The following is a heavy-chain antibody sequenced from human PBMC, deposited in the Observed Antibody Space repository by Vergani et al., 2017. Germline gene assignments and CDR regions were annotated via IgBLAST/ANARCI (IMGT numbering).Heavy chain of an antibody. V-gene: IGHV3-23*01. CDR2: ISGSGGST. D-gene: IGHD1-26*01. Sequence: EVQLLESGGGLVQPGGSLRLSCAASGFTFSSYAMSWVRQAPGKGLEWVSAISGSGGSTYYADSVKGRFTISRDNSKNTLYLKMNSLRAEDTAVYYCAKGGIVGATTIYYYYYMDVWGKGTTVTVSS. CDR3: AKGGIVGATTIYYYYYMDV. J-gene: IGHJ6*03. CDR1: GFTFSSYA.